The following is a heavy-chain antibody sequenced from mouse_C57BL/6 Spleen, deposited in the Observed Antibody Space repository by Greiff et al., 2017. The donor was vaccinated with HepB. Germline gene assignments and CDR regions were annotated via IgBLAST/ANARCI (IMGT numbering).Heavy chain of an antibody. CDR3: TRCAGYDYDRYFDV. CDR2: IDPETGGT. Sequence: QVQLQQSGAELVRPGASVTLSCKASGYTFTDYEMHWVKQTPVHGLEWIGAIDPETGGTAYNQKFKGKAILTAAKSSSTAYMELRSLTSEDSAVYYCTRCAGYDYDRYFDVWGTGTTVTVSS. V-gene: IGHV1-15*01. CDR1: GYTFTDYE. J-gene: IGHJ1*03. D-gene: IGHD2-4*01.